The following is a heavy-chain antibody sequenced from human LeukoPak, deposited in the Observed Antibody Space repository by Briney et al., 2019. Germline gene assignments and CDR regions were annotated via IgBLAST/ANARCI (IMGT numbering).Heavy chain of an antibody. Sequence: SETLSLTCTVSVPAISTYFWCCIRQSPGKGLEWIGYIYSSGSTKYSPSLKSRVTISVDASKNQFALTLRSLTAADTAVYYCARELRSGSVGFDPWGQGTLVTVSS. CDR1: VPAISTYF. D-gene: IGHD3-3*01. CDR3: ARELRSGSVGFDP. J-gene: IGHJ5*02. CDR2: IYSSGST. V-gene: IGHV4-59*01.